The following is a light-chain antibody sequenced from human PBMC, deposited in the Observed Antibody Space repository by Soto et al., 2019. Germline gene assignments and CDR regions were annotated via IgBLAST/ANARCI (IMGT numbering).Light chain of an antibody. V-gene: IGKV1-39*01. Sequence: DIQMSPSPSSLSASVGAGVTITYRASQSISSYLNWYQQKPGKAPTLLIYAASSLQCGVPSRFSGSGSGTDFTLTISSLQPEDFATYYCQQRYSTPYTFGQGTKVDSK. CDR1: QSISSY. CDR2: AAS. J-gene: IGKJ2*01. CDR3: QQRYSTPYT.